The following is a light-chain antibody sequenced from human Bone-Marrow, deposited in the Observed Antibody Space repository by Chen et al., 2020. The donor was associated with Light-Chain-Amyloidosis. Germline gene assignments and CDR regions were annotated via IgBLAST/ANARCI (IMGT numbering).Light chain of an antibody. CDR3: ATWDGSLSGVV. Sequence: HSVLTQPPSTSATPGQRVTSSCSGSGSNIGSHDVFWYQQVPGKAPNLLIFKNDQRPSGVPDRFSAFKSGTAASLAIRGLRSEDEADYHCATWDGSLSGVVFGGGTKVTVL. J-gene: IGLJ2*01. CDR1: GSNIGSHD. V-gene: IGLV1-47*01. CDR2: KND.